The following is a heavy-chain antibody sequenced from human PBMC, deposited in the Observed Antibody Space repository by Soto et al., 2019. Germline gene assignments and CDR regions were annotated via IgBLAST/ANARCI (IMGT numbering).Heavy chain of an antibody. V-gene: IGHV3-23*01. CDR1: GFTFSSYA. Sequence: GGSLRLSCVASGFTFSSYAMTWVRQAPGKGLEWVSGISGSGGSTYYADSVKGRFTMSRDNSKNTLYLQMSSLRAEDTAVYYCAKGVVATLGRYYYNMDVWGKGTTVTVSS. CDR2: ISGSGGST. J-gene: IGHJ6*03. CDR3: AKGVVATLGRYYYNMDV. D-gene: IGHD5-12*01.